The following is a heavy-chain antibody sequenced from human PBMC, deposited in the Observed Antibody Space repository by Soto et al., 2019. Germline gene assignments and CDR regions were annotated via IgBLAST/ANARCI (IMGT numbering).Heavy chain of an antibody. V-gene: IGHV1-18*01. CDR1: GYTFTSYG. D-gene: IGHD6-13*01. CDR2: ISAYNGNT. CDR3: ARDTSSSWLRKPFDP. J-gene: IGHJ5*02. Sequence: GASVKVSCKASGYTFTSYGISWVRQAPGQGLEWMGWISAYNGNTNYAQKLQGRVTMTTDTSTSTAYMELRSLRSDDTAVYYCARDTSSSWLRKPFDPWGQGALVTVSS.